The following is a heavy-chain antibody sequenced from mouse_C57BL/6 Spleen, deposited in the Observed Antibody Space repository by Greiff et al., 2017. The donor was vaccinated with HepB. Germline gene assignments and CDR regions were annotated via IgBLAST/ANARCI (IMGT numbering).Heavy chain of an antibody. CDR2: IDPENGDT. V-gene: IGHV14-4*01. CDR1: GFNIKDDY. J-gene: IGHJ1*03. Sequence: EVQLQESGAELVRPGASVKLSCTASGFNIKDDYMHWVKQRPEQGLEWIGWIDPENGDTEYASKFQGKATITADTSSNTAYLQLSSLTSEDTAVYYCTTGDYDGGYFDVWGTGTTVTVSS. CDR3: TTGDYDGGYFDV. D-gene: IGHD2-4*01.